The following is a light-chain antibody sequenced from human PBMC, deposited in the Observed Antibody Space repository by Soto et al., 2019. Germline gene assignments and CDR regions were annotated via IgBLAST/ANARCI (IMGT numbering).Light chain of an antibody. J-gene: IGLJ1*01. CDR1: SSDVGGYNY. CDR3: SSYTSSSTLVYV. Sequence: QSALTQPASVSGSPGQSITISCTGTSSDVGGYNYVSWYQQHPGKAPKLMIYDVSNRPSGVSNRFSGYKSGNTASLTISGLQAEDEADYYCSSYTSSSTLVYVFGTGTKLTVL. V-gene: IGLV2-14*01. CDR2: DVS.